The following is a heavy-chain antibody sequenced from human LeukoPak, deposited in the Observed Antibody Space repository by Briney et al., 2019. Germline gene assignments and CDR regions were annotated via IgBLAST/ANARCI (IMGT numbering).Heavy chain of an antibody. Sequence: ASVKVSCKASGYTFTGYYMHWVRQAPGQGLEWMGWINPNSGGTNYAQKFQGWVTMTRDTSISTAYMELSRLRSDDTAVYHCAREGPTGGYGFDYWGQGTLVTVSS. J-gene: IGHJ4*02. CDR2: INPNSGGT. V-gene: IGHV1-2*04. D-gene: IGHD5-12*01. CDR3: AREGPTGGYGFDY. CDR1: GYTFTGYY.